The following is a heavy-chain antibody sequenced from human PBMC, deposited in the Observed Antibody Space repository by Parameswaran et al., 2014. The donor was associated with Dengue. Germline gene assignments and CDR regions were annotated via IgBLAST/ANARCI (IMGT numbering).Heavy chain of an antibody. CDR2: IYSGGST. D-gene: IGHD6-6*01. CDR3: ARGTEYSSSSSMWYYYYGMDV. Sequence: VRQAPGKGLEWVSVIYSGGSTYYADSVKGRFTISRDNSENTLYLQMNSLRAEDTAVYYCARGTEYSSSSSMWYYYYGMDVWGQGTTVTVSS. J-gene: IGHJ6*02. V-gene: IGHV3-66*01.